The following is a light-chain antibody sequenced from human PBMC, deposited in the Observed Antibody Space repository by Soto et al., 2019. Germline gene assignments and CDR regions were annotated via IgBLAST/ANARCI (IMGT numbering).Light chain of an antibody. CDR3: QHSYSTPLT. CDR2: AAS. V-gene: IGKV1-39*01. J-gene: IGKJ4*01. Sequence: DIQMTQSPSSLSASVGDRVTITCRASQSVSNYLNWYQQKPGKAPKLLMYAASTLQSGLPSRFSGSGSGTDFTLTISSLQPEDFAAYYCQHSYSTPLTFGGGSKVEIK. CDR1: QSVSNY.